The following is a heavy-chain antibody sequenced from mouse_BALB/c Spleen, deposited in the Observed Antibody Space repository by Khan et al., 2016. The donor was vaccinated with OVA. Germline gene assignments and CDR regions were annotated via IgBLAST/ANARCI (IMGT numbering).Heavy chain of an antibody. D-gene: IGHD1-1*01. V-gene: IGHV5-9-3*01. J-gene: IGHJ1*01. CDR3: ARPPITTVVATSYWFFDV. Sequence: EVELVESGGGLVKPGGSLKLSCAASGFTFSSYAMSWVRQTPEKRLDWVATISSGGDYTYYPDSVTGRFTLSRDNAKHTLYLQMSSLRSEDTAMYYCARPPITTVVATSYWFFDVWGAGTTVTVSS. CDR2: ISSGGDYT. CDR1: GFTFSSYA.